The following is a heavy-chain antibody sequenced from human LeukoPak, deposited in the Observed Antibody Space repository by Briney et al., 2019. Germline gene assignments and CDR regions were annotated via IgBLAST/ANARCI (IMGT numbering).Heavy chain of an antibody. V-gene: IGHV4-39*07. CDR3: AISSYYRVWFDP. CDR1: GGSISRSRYY. Sequence: SETLSLTCTVSGGSISRSRYYWGWIRQPPGKGLEWIGEIYHNGNTNYNPSLKSRVTISVDKSKNQFSLMLTSVTAADTAVYYCAISSYYRVWFDPWGQGTLVTVSS. D-gene: IGHD6-6*01. CDR2: IYHNGNT. J-gene: IGHJ5*02.